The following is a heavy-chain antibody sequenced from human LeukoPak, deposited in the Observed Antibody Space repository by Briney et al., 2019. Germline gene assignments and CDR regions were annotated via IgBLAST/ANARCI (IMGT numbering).Heavy chain of an antibody. CDR1: GFTFSYYS. V-gene: IGHV3-48*01. Sequence: GGSLRLSCAASGFTFSYYSFNWVRQAPGKGLEWIAYISISNNSIYYADSVKGRFTISRDNAKSSLYLQMNSLRVEDTAVYYCARETIYSDKVIDHWGQGTPVTVSS. D-gene: IGHD4-17*01. CDR2: ISISNNSI. CDR3: ARETIYSDKVIDH. J-gene: IGHJ4*02.